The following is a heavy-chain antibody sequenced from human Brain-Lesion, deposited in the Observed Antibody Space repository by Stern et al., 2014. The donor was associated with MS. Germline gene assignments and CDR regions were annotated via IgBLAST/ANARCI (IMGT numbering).Heavy chain of an antibody. D-gene: IGHD2-2*01. V-gene: IGHV4-61*02. CDR3: ARGRVVPGFQYYATDV. Sequence: QDQLVQSGPGLVKPSQTLSLSCTVSGGSISSGGYYWSWIRQPAGKGLEWIGRIFNSGSTSYNPSLKSRVTISKEPSKNQFSLRLTSMTAADTAVYYCARGRVVPGFQYYATDVWGQGTTVIVSS. J-gene: IGHJ6*02. CDR2: IFNSGST. CDR1: GGSISSGGYY.